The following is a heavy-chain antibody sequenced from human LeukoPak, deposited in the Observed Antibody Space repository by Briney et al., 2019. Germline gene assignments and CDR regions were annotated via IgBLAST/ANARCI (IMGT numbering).Heavy chain of an antibody. CDR3: ARHGITMVRGVIIKPYNWFDP. CDR1: GGSISSYY. CDR2: IYYSGST. V-gene: IGHV4-59*08. D-gene: IGHD3-10*01. J-gene: IGHJ5*02. Sequence: SETLSLTCTVSGGSISSYYWSWIRQPPGKGLEWIGYIYYSGSTNYNPSLKSRVTISVATSKNQYSLKLSSVTAADTAVYYCARHGITMVRGVIIKPYNWFDPWGQGTLVTVSS.